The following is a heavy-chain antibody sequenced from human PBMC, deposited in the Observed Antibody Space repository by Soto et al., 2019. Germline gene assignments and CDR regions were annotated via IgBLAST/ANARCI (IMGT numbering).Heavy chain of an antibody. CDR1: GFTFSSYA. CDR2: VSAGGDMT. V-gene: IGHV3-23*01. CDR3: VRGDRGGSGSPASYYYSGLDV. D-gene: IGHD3-10*01. J-gene: IGHJ6*02. Sequence: DVQLLESGGHLVQPGGSLRLSCAASGFTFSSYAMSWVRQAPGKGLEWVSSVSAGGDMTYYSDSVKGRFTISRDNSNNALFLQMNSLRIEDTALYYCVRGDRGGSGSPASYYYSGLDVWGQGTTVTVS.